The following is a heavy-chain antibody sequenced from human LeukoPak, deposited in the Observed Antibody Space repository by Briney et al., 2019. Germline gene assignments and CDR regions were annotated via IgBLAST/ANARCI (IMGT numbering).Heavy chain of an antibody. CDR2: ISYDGSNK. Sequence: PGRSLTLSCAASGYTFSRHGIHWVRQAPGKGLEWVAVISYDGSNKYYADSVKGRLTISRDNSKNTLYLQMNSLRAEDTAVYYCFTMIVVVIGRTFDYWGQGTLVTVSS. CDR3: FTMIVVVIGRTFDY. CDR1: GYTFSRHG. V-gene: IGHV3-30*03. D-gene: IGHD3-22*01. J-gene: IGHJ4*02.